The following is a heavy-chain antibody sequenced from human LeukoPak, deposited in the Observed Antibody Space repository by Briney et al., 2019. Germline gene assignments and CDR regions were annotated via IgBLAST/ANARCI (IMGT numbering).Heavy chain of an antibody. Sequence: SETLSLTCTASGGSISSGGYYWSWIRQHPGKGLEWIGYIYYSGSTYYNPSLKSRVTISVDTSKNQFSLKLSSVTAADTAVYYCASRYYGSGSYYSEYVDYWGQGTLVTVSS. D-gene: IGHD3-10*01. CDR2: IYYSGST. CDR1: GGSISSGGYY. V-gene: IGHV4-31*03. J-gene: IGHJ4*02. CDR3: ASRYYGSGSYYSEYVDY.